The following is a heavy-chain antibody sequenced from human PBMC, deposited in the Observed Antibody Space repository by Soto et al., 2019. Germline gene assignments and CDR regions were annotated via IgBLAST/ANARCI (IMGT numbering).Heavy chain of an antibody. D-gene: IGHD3-22*01. Sequence: SETLSLTCTVSGGSVNTAPYHWSWIRQSPRNGLEWIGNIYYTGSTNYNPSFESRVAISLDTSNNQLSLRLTSLTAADTAVYFCARDHHSYYDTSGYYPYFDFWGQGTLVTVS. CDR2: IYYTGST. J-gene: IGHJ4*02. CDR1: GGSVNTAPYH. CDR3: ARDHHSYYDTSGYYPYFDF. V-gene: IGHV4-61*01.